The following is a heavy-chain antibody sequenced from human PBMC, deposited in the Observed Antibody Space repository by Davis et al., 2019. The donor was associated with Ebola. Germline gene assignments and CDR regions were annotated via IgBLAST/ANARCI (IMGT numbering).Heavy chain of an antibody. Sequence: ETLSLTCAVYGGSFSGYYWSWIRQPPGKGLEWVSSISSSSSYIYYADSVKGRFTISRDNAKNSLYLQMNSLRAEDTAVYYCARVRGIVVVPAAIRGYGMDVWGQGTTVTVSS. CDR2: ISSSSSYI. J-gene: IGHJ6*02. CDR3: ARVRGIVVVPAAIRGYGMDV. V-gene: IGHV3-21*01. CDR1: GGSFSGYY. D-gene: IGHD2-2*02.